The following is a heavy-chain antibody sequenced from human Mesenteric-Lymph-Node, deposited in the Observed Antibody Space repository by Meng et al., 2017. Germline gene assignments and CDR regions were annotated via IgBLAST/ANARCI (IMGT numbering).Heavy chain of an antibody. V-gene: IGHV3-33*01. D-gene: IGHD7-27*01. CDR2: IWYDGSNK. J-gene: IGHJ3*02. CDR3: AREWETGGLVLDI. CDR1: GFTFSSYG. Sequence: GGSLRLSCAASGFTFSSYGMHWVRQAPGKGLEWVAVIWYDGSNKYYADSVKGRFTISRDNSKNTMYLQMNSLRTDDTAVYYCAREWETGGLVLDIWGQGTTVTVSS.